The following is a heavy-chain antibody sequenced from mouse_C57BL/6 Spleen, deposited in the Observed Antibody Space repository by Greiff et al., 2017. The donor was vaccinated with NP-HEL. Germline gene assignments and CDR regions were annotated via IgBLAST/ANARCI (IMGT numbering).Heavy chain of an antibody. V-gene: IGHV1-55*01. CDR2: IYPGSGST. Sequence: VQLQQPGAELVKPGASVKMSCKASGYTFTSYWITWVKQRPGQGLEWIGDIYPGSGSTSYNEKFKSKATLTVDTSSSTAYMQLSSLTSEDSAVYYCASHYYGSSYGYFDYWGQGTTLTVSS. D-gene: IGHD1-1*01. CDR3: ASHYYGSSYGYFDY. J-gene: IGHJ2*01. CDR1: GYTFTSYW.